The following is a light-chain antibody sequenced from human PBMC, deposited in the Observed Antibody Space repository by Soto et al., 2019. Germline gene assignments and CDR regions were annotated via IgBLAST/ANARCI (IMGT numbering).Light chain of an antibody. Sequence: EIVMTQSPATLSVSPGERATLSCRASHSVYSRLAWYQQKPGQAPRLLIYGASTRATVLPARFSGSGSGTEFTLTISSLLSEDFAVYYCQHYTNWPLTFGGGTKVEIK. CDR1: HSVYSR. CDR3: QHYTNWPLT. V-gene: IGKV3-15*01. J-gene: IGKJ4*01. CDR2: GAS.